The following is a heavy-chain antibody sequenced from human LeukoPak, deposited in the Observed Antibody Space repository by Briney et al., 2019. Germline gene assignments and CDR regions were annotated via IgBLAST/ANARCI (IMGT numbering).Heavy chain of an antibody. CDR1: EFTGFTFSGSA. CDR2: ISGSGAAT. D-gene: IGHD4-23*01. V-gene: IGHV3-23*01. CDR3: AKFSPYGGNSY. Sequence: QPGGSLRLPCAASEFTGFTFSGSAMSWVRQAPGKGLEWVSAISGSGAATFYADSVKGRFTISRDNSKNTLYLQMNSLKVEDTALYYCAKFSPYGGNSYWGQGTLVTVSS. J-gene: IGHJ1*01.